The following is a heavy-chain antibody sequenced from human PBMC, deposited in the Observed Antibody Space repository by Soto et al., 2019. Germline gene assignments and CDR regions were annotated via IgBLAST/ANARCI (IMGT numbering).Heavy chain of an antibody. CDR3: AKGPGMYSDFDC. J-gene: IGHJ4*02. D-gene: IGHD2-8*01. CDR1: GLTFSSYA. CDR2: ISGSDGST. V-gene: IGHV3-23*01. Sequence: GGSMRLSCAASGLTFSSYAMSWVRQAPGKGLEWVSAISGSDGSTFYADSVKGRFTISRDDSKNTLYLQMNSLRAEDTAVYYCAKGPGMYSDFDCWGQGTLVTVSS.